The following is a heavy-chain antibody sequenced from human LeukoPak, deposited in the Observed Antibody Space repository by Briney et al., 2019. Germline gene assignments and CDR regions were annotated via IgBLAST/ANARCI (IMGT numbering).Heavy chain of an antibody. CDR1: GYTFTNYY. J-gene: IGHJ4*02. Sequence: ASVKVSCKASGYTFTNYYMHWVRQAPGQGLEWMGIINPSGGSTSYAQKFQGRVTITRNTSISTAYMELSSLRSEDTAVYYCARVDAVTTGGFDYWGQGTLVTVSS. D-gene: IGHD4-17*01. CDR2: INPSGGST. V-gene: IGHV1-46*01. CDR3: ARVDAVTTGGFDY.